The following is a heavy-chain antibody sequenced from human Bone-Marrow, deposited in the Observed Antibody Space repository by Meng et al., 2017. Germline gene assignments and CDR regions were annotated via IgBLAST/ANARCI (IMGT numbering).Heavy chain of an antibody. CDR3: ERVDYDYIWGSYSDYFGMDV. V-gene: IGHV3-69-1*01. J-gene: IGHJ6*02. CDR1: GFTFDDFA. CDR2: ISSTSDV. D-gene: IGHD3-16*01. Sequence: GGSLRLSCAASGFTFDDFAMHWVRQAPGKGLEWVSSISSTSDVSYADSMKGRLTVSRDNAKSSLYLQMNSLRAEDTAVYYCERVDYDYIWGSYSDYFGMDVWGQGTTVTVSS.